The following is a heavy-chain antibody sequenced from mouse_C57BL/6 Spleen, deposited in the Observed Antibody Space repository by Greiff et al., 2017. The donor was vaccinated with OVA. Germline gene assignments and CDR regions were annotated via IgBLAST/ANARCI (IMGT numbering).Heavy chain of an antibody. CDR3: ASPYYYGSRGYFDV. V-gene: IGHV1-22*01. J-gene: IGHJ1*03. D-gene: IGHD1-1*01. CDR1: GYTFTDYN. CDR2: INPNNGGT. Sequence: EVKLQESGPELVKPGASVKMSCKASGYTFTDYNMHWVKQSHGKSLEWIGYINPNNGGTSYNQKFKGKATLTVNKSSSTAYMELRSLTSEDSAVYYCASPYYYGSRGYFDVWGTGTTVTVSS.